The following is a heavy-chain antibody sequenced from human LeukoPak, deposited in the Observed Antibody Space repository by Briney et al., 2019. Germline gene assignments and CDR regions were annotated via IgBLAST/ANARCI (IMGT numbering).Heavy chain of an antibody. CDR1: GFTFSSYS. Sequence: GGSLRLSCSASGFTFSSYSMSWVRQAPGKGLEWVSSLSTDTTYMSYADPVKGRFSISRDNAKQSLYLQMNSLRAEDTAVYYCATSLLGATFDTWGQGTMVTVSS. J-gene: IGHJ3*02. CDR2: LSTDTTYM. V-gene: IGHV3-21*01. CDR3: ATSLLGATFDT. D-gene: IGHD2-15*01.